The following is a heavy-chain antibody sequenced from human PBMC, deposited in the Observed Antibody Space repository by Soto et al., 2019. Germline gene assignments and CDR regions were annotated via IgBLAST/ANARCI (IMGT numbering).Heavy chain of an antibody. CDR2: IYYSGST. V-gene: IGHV4-59*01. CDR3: ARDVYCSSTSCYLGWVDP. J-gene: IGHJ5*02. Sequence: SETLSLTCPVSGGSISSYYWSWIRQPPGKGLEWIGYIYYSGSTNYNPSLKSRVTISVDTSKNQFSLKMSSVTAADTAVYYCARDVYCSSTSCYLGWVDPWGQGTLVTVSS. CDR1: GGSISSYY. D-gene: IGHD2-2*01.